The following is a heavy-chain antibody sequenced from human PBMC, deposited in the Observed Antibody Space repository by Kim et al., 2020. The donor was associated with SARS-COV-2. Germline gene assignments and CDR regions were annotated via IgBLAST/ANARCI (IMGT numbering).Heavy chain of an antibody. V-gene: IGHV1-3*01. J-gene: IGHJ3*02. Sequence: ASVKVSCKASGYTFTSYAMHWVRQAPGQRLEWMGWINAGNGNTKYSQKFQGRVTITRDTSASTAYMELSSLRSEDTAVYYCARGCSGGSCYGWAFDIWGQGTMVTVSS. CDR1: GYTFTSYA. D-gene: IGHD2-15*01. CDR2: INAGNGNT. CDR3: ARGCSGGSCYGWAFDI.